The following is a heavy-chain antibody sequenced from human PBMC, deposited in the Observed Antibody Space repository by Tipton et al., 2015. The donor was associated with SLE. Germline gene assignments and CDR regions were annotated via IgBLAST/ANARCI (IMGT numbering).Heavy chain of an antibody. Sequence: WVRQAPGKGLEWVSGISWNSGSIGYADSVKGRFTISRDNAKNSLYLQMNSLRAEDTALYYCAKTAAAVGYFDYWGQGTLVTVSS. V-gene: IGHV3-9*01. CDR2: ISWNSGSI. J-gene: IGHJ4*02. CDR3: AKTAAAVGYFDY. D-gene: IGHD6-13*01.